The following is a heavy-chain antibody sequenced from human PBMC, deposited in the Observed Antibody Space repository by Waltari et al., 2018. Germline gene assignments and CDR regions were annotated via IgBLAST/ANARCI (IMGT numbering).Heavy chain of an antibody. CDR3: GRLGGSMTTYQTFRDH. D-gene: IGHD2-21*01. CDR1: DYSIINGYY. CDR2: INYSGNR. V-gene: IGHV4-38-2*01. Sequence: RESGPGLVRTSETLSLNCDVSDYSIINGYYWGWIRQPPGKGLEWIANINYSGNRVSNPSFESRVTISVDTSSNQFSLQLHSVTAADTAVYFCGRLGGSMTTYQTFRDHWGQGILVNVSS. J-gene: IGHJ5*02.